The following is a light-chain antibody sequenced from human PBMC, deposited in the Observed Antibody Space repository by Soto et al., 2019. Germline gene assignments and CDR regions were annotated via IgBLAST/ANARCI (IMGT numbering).Light chain of an antibody. Sequence: EIVLTQSPATVSLSPGERATLSCRASQIVSRHFAWYQQKPGQAPSLLIYDISNRDTGVPVRFSGSGSGTDFTLTISSLEPEDSAVYYCQQRNNWPRNTFGQGTKLEIK. CDR1: QIVSRH. V-gene: IGKV3-11*01. CDR2: DIS. CDR3: QQRNNWPRNT. J-gene: IGKJ2*01.